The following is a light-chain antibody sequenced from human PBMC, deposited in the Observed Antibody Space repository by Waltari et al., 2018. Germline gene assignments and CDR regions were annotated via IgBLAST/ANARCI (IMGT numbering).Light chain of an antibody. V-gene: IGKV3D-15*01. CDR1: EPIGIN. CDR2: AAS. J-gene: IGKJ2*01. Sequence: EVVLTQSPATLSVSPGDRDTFSCRASEPIGINLAWYQQRPGQAPILLIYAASFRATGIPARFSGSGSGTEFTLSITSLQSEDFGMYFCQQYQAWYTFGQGTKLEI. CDR3: QQYQAWYT.